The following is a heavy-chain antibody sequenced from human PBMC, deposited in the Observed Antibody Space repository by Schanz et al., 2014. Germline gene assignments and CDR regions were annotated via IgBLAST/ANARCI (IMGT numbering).Heavy chain of an antibody. Sequence: VQLVESGGGVVQPGRSLRLSCVASGFTFISYDIHWVRQAPGKGLEGVAVIRYDGRNKNFVESVKGRFTISRDNAKNSLYLQMNSLRAEDTAVYYCVPMSIAAHWGQGTLVTVSS. CDR2: IRYDGRNK. V-gene: IGHV3-33*03. CDR3: VPMSIAAH. D-gene: IGHD6-6*01. J-gene: IGHJ4*02. CDR1: GFTFISYD.